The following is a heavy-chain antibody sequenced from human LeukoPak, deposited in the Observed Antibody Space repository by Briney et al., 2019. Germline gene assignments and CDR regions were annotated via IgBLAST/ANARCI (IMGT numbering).Heavy chain of an antibody. V-gene: IGHV3-23*01. CDR3: ARDIHDSSGYYYDY. J-gene: IGHJ4*02. D-gene: IGHD3-22*01. CDR1: GFTFSGYT. Sequence: GGSLRLSCVASGFTFSGYTMSWVRQAPGKGPEWISAVSARGDKTYYADSAKGRFTVSRDNSKDTLFLRMISLRAEDTALYYCARDIHDSSGYYYDYWGQGTLVTVSP. CDR2: VSARGDKT.